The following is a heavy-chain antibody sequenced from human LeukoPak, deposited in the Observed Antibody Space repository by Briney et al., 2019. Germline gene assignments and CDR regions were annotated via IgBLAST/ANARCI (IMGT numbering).Heavy chain of an antibody. J-gene: IGHJ4*02. Sequence: SETLSLTCAVYGGSFSGYYWSWIRQPPGKGLEWIGEINHSGSTNYNTSLKSRVTISVDTSKNQFSLKLSSVTAADTAVYYCARGYWVVPAALDYWGQGTLVTVSS. V-gene: IGHV4-34*01. D-gene: IGHD2-2*01. CDR2: INHSGST. CDR1: GGSFSGYY. CDR3: ARGYWVVPAALDY.